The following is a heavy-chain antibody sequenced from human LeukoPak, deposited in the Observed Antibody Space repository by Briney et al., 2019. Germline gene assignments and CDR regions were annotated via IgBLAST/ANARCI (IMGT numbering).Heavy chain of an antibody. V-gene: IGHV4-39*01. CDR2: IYYSGST. CDR1: GGSISSSSYY. J-gene: IGHJ4*02. CDR3: ASYYYDSSGYYYDR. D-gene: IGHD3-22*01. Sequence: SETLSLTCTVSGGSISSSSYYWGWIRQPPGKGLEWIGSIYYSGSTYYNPSLKSRVTISVDTSKNQSSLKLSSVTAADTAVYYCASYYYDSSGYYYDRWGQGTLVTVSS.